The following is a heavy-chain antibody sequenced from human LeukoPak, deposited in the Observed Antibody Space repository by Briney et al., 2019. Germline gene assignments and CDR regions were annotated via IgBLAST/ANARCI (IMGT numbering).Heavy chain of an antibody. Sequence: ASVKVSCMASGYTFTGYYMHWVRQAPGQGLEWMGRINPNSGDTNYTQKFQGRVTMTRDTSISTAYMELNRLRSDDTAVYYCATYYYGSGSSPFDYWGQGTLVTVSS. CDR3: ATYYYGSGSSPFDY. CDR2: INPNSGDT. J-gene: IGHJ4*02. D-gene: IGHD3-10*01. CDR1: GYTFTGYY. V-gene: IGHV1-2*06.